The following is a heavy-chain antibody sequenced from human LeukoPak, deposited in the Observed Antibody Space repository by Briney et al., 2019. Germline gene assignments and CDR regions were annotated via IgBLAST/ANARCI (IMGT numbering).Heavy chain of an antibody. CDR3: ARASSGYDRGGYYYYYMDV. V-gene: IGHV4-38-2*02. CDR2: IYHSGST. CDR1: GYSISSGYY. D-gene: IGHD5-12*01. J-gene: IGHJ6*03. Sequence: SETLSLTCTVSGYSISSGYYWGWIRQPPGKGLEWIGSIYHSGSTYYNPSLKSRVTISVDTSKNQSSLKLSSVTAADTAVYYCARASSGYDRGGYYYYYMDVWGKGTTVTVSS.